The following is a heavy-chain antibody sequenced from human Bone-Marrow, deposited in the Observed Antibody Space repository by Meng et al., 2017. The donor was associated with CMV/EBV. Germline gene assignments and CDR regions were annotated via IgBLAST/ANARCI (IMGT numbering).Heavy chain of an antibody. J-gene: IGHJ4*02. CDR3: ARDLGFLAIDC. CDR1: GFTFSSYG. D-gene: IGHD3-16*01. V-gene: IGHV3-30*02. Sequence: GESLKISFASSGFTFSSYGMHWVRQAPGKGLEWVAFIRSDGSNEYYGDSVKGRFTISRDNAKKSLYLQMDTLRAEDTAMYYCARDLGFLAIDCWGQGTLVTVSS. CDR2: IRSDGSNE.